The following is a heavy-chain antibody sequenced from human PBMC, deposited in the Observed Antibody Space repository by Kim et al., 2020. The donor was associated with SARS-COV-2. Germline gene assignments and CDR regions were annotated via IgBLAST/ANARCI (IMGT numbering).Heavy chain of an antibody. CDR3: VVVRGVISYYYYYGMDV. CDR2: IKQDGSEK. J-gene: IGHJ6*02. D-gene: IGHD3-10*01. Sequence: GGSLRLSCAASGFTFSSYWMSWVRQAPGKGLEWVANIKQDGSEKYYVDSVKGRFTISRDNAKNSLYLQMNSLRAEDTAVYYCVVVRGVISYYYYYGMDVWGQGTTVTVSS. CDR1: GFTFSSYW. V-gene: IGHV3-7*03.